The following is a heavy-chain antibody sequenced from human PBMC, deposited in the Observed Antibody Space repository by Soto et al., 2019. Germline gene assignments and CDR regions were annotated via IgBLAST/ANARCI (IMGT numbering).Heavy chain of an antibody. CDR1: GGTFSSYA. CDR2: IIPIFGTA. CDR3: ARGDHDSSGYYSYFDY. D-gene: IGHD3-22*01. Sequence: QVQLVQSGAEVKKPGSSVKVSCKASGGTFSSYAISWVRQAPGQGLEWMGGIIPIFGTANYAQKFQGRVTITADESTSTAYMERSSLRSEDTAVYYCARGDHDSSGYYSYFDYWGQGTLVTVSS. V-gene: IGHV1-69*01. J-gene: IGHJ4*02.